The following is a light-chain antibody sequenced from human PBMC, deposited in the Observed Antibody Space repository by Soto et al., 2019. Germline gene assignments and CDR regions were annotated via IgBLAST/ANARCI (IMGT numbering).Light chain of an antibody. CDR3: SSYADSNSYV. CDR1: SSDVGGYNY. J-gene: IGLJ1*01. CDR2: EVT. Sequence: QSVLTQPPSASGSPGQSVTISCTGTSSDVGGYNYVSWYQQHPGKAPKLMIYEVTKRPSGVPDRFSGSKSGNTASLTVSGLQAEDEADYYCSSYADSNSYVFGNGTKVTVL. V-gene: IGLV2-8*01.